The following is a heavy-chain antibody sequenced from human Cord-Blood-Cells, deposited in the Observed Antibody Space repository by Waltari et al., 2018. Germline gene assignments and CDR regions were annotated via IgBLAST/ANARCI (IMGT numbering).Heavy chain of an antibody. Sequence: QVQLVQSGAEGKKPGASVKVSCKASGYTFTGYDMHWVRQAPGKGLEWMGRINPNSCGTNFAQKFQSRVTMTRDTSISTAYMELSRLRSDDTAVYYCAREKPTMATTYYYGMDVWGQGTTVTVSS. CDR2: INPNSCGT. V-gene: IGHV1-2*06. CDR3: AREKPTMATTYYYGMDV. CDR1: GYTFTGYD. D-gene: IGHD5-12*01. J-gene: IGHJ6*02.